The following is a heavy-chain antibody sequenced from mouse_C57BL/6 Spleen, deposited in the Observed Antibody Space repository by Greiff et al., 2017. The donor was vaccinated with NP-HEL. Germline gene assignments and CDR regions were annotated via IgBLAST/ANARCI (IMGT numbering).Heavy chain of an antibody. CDR2: IDPETGGT. D-gene: IGHD2-2*01. CDR3: TQSGLGYAMDY. CDR1: GYTFTDYE. J-gene: IGHJ4*01. V-gene: IGHV1-15*01. Sequence: VQLQQSGAELVRPGASVTLSCKASGYTFTDYEMHWVKQTPVHGLEWIGAIDPETGGTAYNQKFKGKAILTADKSSSTAYMELRSLTSEDSAVYYCTQSGLGYAMDYWGQGTSVTVSS.